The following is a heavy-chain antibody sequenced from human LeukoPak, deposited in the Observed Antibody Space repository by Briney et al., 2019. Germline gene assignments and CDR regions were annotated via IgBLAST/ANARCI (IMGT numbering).Heavy chain of an antibody. CDR3: AKDRVVATAYEFDY. J-gene: IGHJ4*02. CDR1: GFTFSSYG. D-gene: IGHD5-12*01. CDR2: ISYDGSNK. V-gene: IGHV3-30*18. Sequence: GGSLRLSCAASGFTFSSYGMHWVRQAPGKGLEWVAVISYDGSNKYYADSVKGRFTISRDNSKNTLYLQMNSLRAEDTAVYYCAKDRVVATAYEFDYWGQGTLVTASS.